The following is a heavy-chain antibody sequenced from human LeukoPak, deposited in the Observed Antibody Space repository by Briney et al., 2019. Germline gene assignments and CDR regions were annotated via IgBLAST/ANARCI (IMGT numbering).Heavy chain of an antibody. CDR3: ASSGAGFGELFY. J-gene: IGHJ4*02. D-gene: IGHD3-10*01. Sequence: GASVKVSCKASGYTFTGYYMHWVRQAPGQGLEWMGGIIPIFGTANYAQKFQGRVTITADESTSTAYMELSSLRSEDTAVYYCASSGAGFGELFYWGQGTLVTVSS. CDR1: GYTFTGYY. CDR2: IIPIFGTA. V-gene: IGHV1-69*13.